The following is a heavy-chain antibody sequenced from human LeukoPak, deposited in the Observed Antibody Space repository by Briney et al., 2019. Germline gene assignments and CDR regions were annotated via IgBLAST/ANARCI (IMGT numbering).Heavy chain of an antibody. CDR3: ARDSLPMAVTGPFDH. D-gene: IGHD6-19*01. CDR1: GFTFSNAW. V-gene: IGHV3-33*08. CDR2: IWFDGSNI. Sequence: GGSLRLSCAASGFTFSNAWMTWVRQAPGKGLEWVTSIWFDGSNIHYDDSVKGRVIISRDNSKSALYLQMNSLRAEDTAIYYCARDSLPMAVTGPFDHWGQGALVTVSS. J-gene: IGHJ4*02.